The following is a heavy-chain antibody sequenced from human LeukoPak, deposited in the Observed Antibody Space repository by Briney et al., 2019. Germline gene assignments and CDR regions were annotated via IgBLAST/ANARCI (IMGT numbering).Heavy chain of an antibody. CDR1: GFTFSSYE. Sequence: GGSLRLSCAASGFTFSSYEMNWVRQAPGKGLEWVSYISSSGSTIYYADSVKGRFTISRDNAKNSLYLQMNSLRAEDTAVYYCACTSSGWRIDAFDIWGQGTMVTVSS. J-gene: IGHJ3*02. V-gene: IGHV3-48*03. CDR3: ACTSSGWRIDAFDI. D-gene: IGHD6-19*01. CDR2: ISSSGSTI.